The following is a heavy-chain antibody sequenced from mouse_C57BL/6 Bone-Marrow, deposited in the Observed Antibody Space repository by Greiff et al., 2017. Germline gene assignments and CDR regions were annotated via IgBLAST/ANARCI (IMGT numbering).Heavy chain of an antibody. Sequence: VQLQQSGAELVKPGASVKLSCTASGFTIKDYYMHWVKQRTEQGLEWIGRIDPEDGETKYAPKFQGKATITADTSSNTAYLQLSSLTSEDTDDYYCARGYGIYYYAMDDWGQGTSVTVSS. CDR1: GFTIKDYY. CDR2: IDPEDGET. J-gene: IGHJ4*01. D-gene: IGHD1-1*01. CDR3: ARGYGIYYYAMDD. V-gene: IGHV14-2*01.